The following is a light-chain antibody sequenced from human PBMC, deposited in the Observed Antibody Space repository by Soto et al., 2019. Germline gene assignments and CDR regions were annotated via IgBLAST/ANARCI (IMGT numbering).Light chain of an antibody. CDR3: QQYGSSAYT. CDR1: QSVSSSY. J-gene: IGKJ2*01. V-gene: IGKV3-20*01. CDR2: GAS. Sequence: EIVLTQSPGTLSLSPGERATLSCRASQSVSSSYLAWYQQKPGQAPRLLIYGASSRATGIPDRFSGSGSETDFTLTISRLEPEDFAVYYCQQYGSSAYTFGQGTNLEIK.